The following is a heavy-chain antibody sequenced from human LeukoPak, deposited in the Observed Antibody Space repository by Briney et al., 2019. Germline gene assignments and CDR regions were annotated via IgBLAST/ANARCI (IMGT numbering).Heavy chain of an antibody. CDR2: ISGSGGST. J-gene: IGHJ4*02. CDR3: AKGYYYDSSGTKFDY. D-gene: IGHD3-22*01. CDR1: GFTFSSYA. V-gene: IGHV3-23*01. Sequence: GGSLRLSCAASGFTFSSYAMSWVRQAPGKGLEWVSAISGSGGSTYYADSVKGRFTISRDNSKNTLYLQMNSLRAEDTAVYYCAKGYYYDSSGTKFDYWGQGTLVTVSS.